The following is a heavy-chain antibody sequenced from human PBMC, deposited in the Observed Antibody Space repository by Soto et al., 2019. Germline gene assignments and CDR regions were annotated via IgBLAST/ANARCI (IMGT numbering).Heavy chain of an antibody. V-gene: IGHV5-51*03. Sequence: EVQLVQSGAEVKKPGESLQISCKGSGYSFTSYWIGWVRQMPGKGVEWMGIIYPGDSDTRYSPSFQGQVTISADKSISTAYLQWSSLKASDTAMYYCARCSSGGSCPARAFDIWGQGTMVTVSS. J-gene: IGHJ3*02. D-gene: IGHD2-15*01. CDR2: IYPGDSDT. CDR1: GYSFTSYW. CDR3: ARCSSGGSCPARAFDI.